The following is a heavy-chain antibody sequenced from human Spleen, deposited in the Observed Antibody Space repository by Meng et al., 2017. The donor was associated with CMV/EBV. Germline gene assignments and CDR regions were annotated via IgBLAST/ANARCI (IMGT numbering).Heavy chain of an antibody. D-gene: IGHD3-10*01. CDR2: ISSSGYSI. CDR3: ARNYPYYEY. Sequence: GGSLRLSCAASGFTFSSYEMNWVRQAPGKGLEWVSYISSSGYSIFYAESVKGRFTISRDNAKNSLYLQMNSLRAEDTAVYYCARNYPYYEYWGQGTLVTVSS. CDR1: GFTFSSYE. V-gene: IGHV3-48*03. J-gene: IGHJ4*02.